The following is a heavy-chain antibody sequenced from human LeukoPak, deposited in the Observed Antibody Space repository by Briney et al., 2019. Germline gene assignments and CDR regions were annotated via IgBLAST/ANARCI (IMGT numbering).Heavy chain of an antibody. Sequence: GGSLRLSCAASGFTFSSYAMSWVRQAPGKGLEWVSAISGSGDSTYYADSAKGRFTSSRDNSKNTLYLQMNSLRAEDTAVYYCAKAHCSSTSCSRGYFDLWGRGTLVTVSS. CDR3: AKAHCSSTSCSRGYFDL. V-gene: IGHV3-23*01. D-gene: IGHD2-2*01. J-gene: IGHJ2*01. CDR2: ISGSGDST. CDR1: GFTFSSYA.